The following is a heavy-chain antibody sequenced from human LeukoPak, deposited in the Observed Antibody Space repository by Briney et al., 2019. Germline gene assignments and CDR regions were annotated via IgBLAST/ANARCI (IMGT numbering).Heavy chain of an antibody. J-gene: IGHJ5*02. CDR1: GLTFSNYG. CDR3: ARSYGSGSPSKNWFDP. CDR2: ISGSGGST. V-gene: IGHV3-23*01. D-gene: IGHD3-10*01. Sequence: PGGSLRLSCEASGLTFSNYGMSWVRQAPGKGLEWVSAISGSGGSTYYADSVKGRFTISRDNSKNTLYLQMNSLRAEDTAVYYCARSYGSGSPSKNWFDPWGQGTLVTVSS.